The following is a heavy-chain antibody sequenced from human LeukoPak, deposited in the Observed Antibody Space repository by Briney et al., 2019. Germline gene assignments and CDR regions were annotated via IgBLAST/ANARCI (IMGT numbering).Heavy chain of an antibody. D-gene: IGHD5-24*01. J-gene: IGHJ4*03. V-gene: IGHV3-7*01. CDR1: GFSFENYN. CDR2: INQGESMI. CDR3: AKLLRDVTIYDF. Sequence: GGSLRLSCAASGFSFENYNMNWVRQAPGKGLEWVASINQGESMIWYVDSVKGRFTISRDNANNLLFLQMNYMRVEDTAVYYCAKLLRDVTIYDFWGHGDLVTVSS.